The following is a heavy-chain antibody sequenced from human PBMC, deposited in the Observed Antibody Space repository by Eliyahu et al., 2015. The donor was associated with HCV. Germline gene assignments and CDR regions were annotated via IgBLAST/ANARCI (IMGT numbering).Heavy chain of an antibody. V-gene: IGHV3-21*01. J-gene: IGHJ5*02. CDR3: ARNYNIYSGSDIWFDP. CDR1: GFXFXSYI. Sequence: EVQLVESGGGLVKPGGSLXLSCAASGFXFXSYIMNWVRQAPGKGLEWVSPISSGNYIFYADSVKGRFTVSKDNAKNSLYLQMNSLRAEDTAVYYCARNYNIYSGSDIWFDPWGQGTLVTVSS. CDR2: ISSGNYI. D-gene: IGHD3-10*01.